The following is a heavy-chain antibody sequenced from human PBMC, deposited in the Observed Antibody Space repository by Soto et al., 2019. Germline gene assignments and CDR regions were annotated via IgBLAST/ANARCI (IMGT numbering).Heavy chain of an antibody. CDR1: GFSLSTRGLG. V-gene: IGHV2-5*02. Sequence: QITLKESGPPLVKPTQTLTLTCTFSGFSLSTRGLGVGWIRQPPGKALEWLAVIYWDDDKRYSPSLKSRLTITKDTSKNQVVLTMSNVDPVDTATYYCAHVLWRGIKHYFDYWGQGSLVTVSS. CDR3: AHVLWRGIKHYFDY. CDR2: IYWDDDK. J-gene: IGHJ4*02. D-gene: IGHD2-21*01.